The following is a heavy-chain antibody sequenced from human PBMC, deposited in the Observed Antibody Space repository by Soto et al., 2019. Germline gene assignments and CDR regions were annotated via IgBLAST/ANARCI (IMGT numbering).Heavy chain of an antibody. J-gene: IGHJ5*02. Sequence: SETLSLTCSVSGVSVSSGNYYWNWIRQPPGKGLEWIGSIYHGGSTYYNPSLNSRVTLSIDMTNNHVSLILNSVTAADTAVYYCARVGPWVPYYYDSSPYTFENWFDPWGRGTLVTVSS. D-gene: IGHD3-22*01. V-gene: IGHV4-39*02. CDR1: GVSVSSGNYY. CDR3: ARVGPWVPYYYDSSPYTFENWFDP. CDR2: IYHGGST.